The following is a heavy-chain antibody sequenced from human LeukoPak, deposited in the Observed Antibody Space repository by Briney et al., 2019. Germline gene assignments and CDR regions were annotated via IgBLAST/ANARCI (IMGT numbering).Heavy chain of an antibody. CDR3: ARGGYYDSSGPPVTFDI. CDR2: IYTSGST. V-gene: IGHV4-61*02. J-gene: IGHJ3*02. D-gene: IGHD3-22*01. Sequence: SETLSLTCTVSGGSIGSGSYYWSWIRQPAGKGLEWIGRIYTSGSTNYNPSLKSRVTISVDTSKNQFSLKLSSVTAADTAVYYCARGGYYDSSGPPVTFDIWGQGTMVTVSS. CDR1: GGSIGSGSYY.